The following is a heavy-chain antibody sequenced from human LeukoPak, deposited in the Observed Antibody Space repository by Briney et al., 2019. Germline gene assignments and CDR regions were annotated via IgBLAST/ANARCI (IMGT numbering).Heavy chain of an antibody. Sequence: PGGSLRLSCAASGFTFSSNYMSWVRQAPGKGLEWVSVIYSGGSTYYADSVKGRFTISRDNSKNTLYLQMNSLRAEDTAVYYCARVSGYVKFDYWGQGTLVTVSS. V-gene: IGHV3-66*01. D-gene: IGHD5-12*01. CDR2: IYSGGST. J-gene: IGHJ4*02. CDR3: ARVSGYVKFDY. CDR1: GFTFSSNY.